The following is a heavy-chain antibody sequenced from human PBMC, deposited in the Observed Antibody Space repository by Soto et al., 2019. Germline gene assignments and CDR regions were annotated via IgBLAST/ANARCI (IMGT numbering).Heavy chain of an antibody. V-gene: IGHV3-74*01. J-gene: IGHJ4*02. Sequence: GGSLRLSCAASGFTFSSYWMHWVRQAPGNGLVWLSRINSDGSSATYADSVKGRFTISRDKAKSTLFLQMNSLRAEDTAVYYCARDYYKYYDSSGYYRSPAYWGQGTLVTVSS. CDR2: INSDGSSA. D-gene: IGHD3-22*01. CDR3: ARDYYKYYDSSGYYRSPAY. CDR1: GFTFSSYW.